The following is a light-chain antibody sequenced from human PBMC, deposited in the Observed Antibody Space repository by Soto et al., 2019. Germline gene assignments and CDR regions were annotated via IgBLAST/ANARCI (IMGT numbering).Light chain of an antibody. CDR2: AAS. J-gene: IGKJ2*01. Sequence: IPLTHSLSFLSACCADRDNIXSRASQGISSYLAWYQHKPGKAPNLLISAASTLQSGVPSRFSGSGSGTDFTLTISSLQSEDFAVYFCQQYNNWRSYTFGQGTK. V-gene: IGKV1-9*01. CDR1: QGISSY. CDR3: QQYNNWRSYT.